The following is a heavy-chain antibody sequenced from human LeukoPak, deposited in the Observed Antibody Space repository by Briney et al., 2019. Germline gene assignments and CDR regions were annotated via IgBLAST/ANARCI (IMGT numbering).Heavy chain of an antibody. V-gene: IGHV1-2*04. CDR2: INPNSGGT. J-gene: IGHJ4*02. Sequence: GASVKVSCKASGYTFTGYYTHWVRRAPGQGLEWMGWINPNSGGTNYAQKFQGWVTMTRDTSISTAYMELSRLRSDDTAVYYCARSGSWQYYFDYWGQGTLVTVSS. CDR3: ARSGSWQYYFDY. CDR1: GYTFTGYY. D-gene: IGHD5-12*01.